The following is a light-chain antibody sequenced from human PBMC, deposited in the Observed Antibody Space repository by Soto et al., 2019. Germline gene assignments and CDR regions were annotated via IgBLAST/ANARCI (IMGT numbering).Light chain of an antibody. Sequence: EKVMTQSPATLSVSPGERATLSCRASENVKTRLAWYQQKSGQAPRLLIYDAFTRATGIPARFSGSASGTEFTLTISSLQSEDSAVYYCQQYDDWPLTFGGGTEVEIK. J-gene: IGKJ4*01. CDR2: DAF. CDR3: QQYDDWPLT. V-gene: IGKV3-15*01. CDR1: ENVKTR.